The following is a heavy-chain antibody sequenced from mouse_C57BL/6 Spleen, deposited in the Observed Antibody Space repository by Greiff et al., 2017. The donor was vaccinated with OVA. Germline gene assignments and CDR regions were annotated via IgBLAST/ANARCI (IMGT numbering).Heavy chain of an antibody. Sequence: QVQLQQSGPELVKPGASVKISCKASGYAFSSSWMNWVKQRPGKGLEWIGRIYPGDGDTNYNGKFKGKATLTADKSSSTAYMQLSSLTSEDSAVYFCARSVTTVVAKDYWGQGTTLTVSS. CDR2: IYPGDGDT. CDR3: ARSVTTVVAKDY. V-gene: IGHV1-82*01. D-gene: IGHD1-1*01. J-gene: IGHJ2*01. CDR1: GYAFSSSW.